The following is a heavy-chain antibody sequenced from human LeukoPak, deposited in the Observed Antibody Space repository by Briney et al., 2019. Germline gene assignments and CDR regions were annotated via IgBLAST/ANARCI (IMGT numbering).Heavy chain of an antibody. D-gene: IGHD5-18*01. CDR1: GFTFSSYA. CDR2: ISGSGGST. J-gene: IGHJ4*02. CDR3: AKEHTAMVSVRQKAYYFDY. V-gene: IGHV3-23*01. Sequence: GGSLGLSCAASGFTFSSYAMHWVRQAPGKGLEWVSAISGSGGSTYYADSVKGRFTISRDNSKNTLYLQMNSLRAEDTAVYYCAKEHTAMVSVRQKAYYFDYWGQGTLVTVFS.